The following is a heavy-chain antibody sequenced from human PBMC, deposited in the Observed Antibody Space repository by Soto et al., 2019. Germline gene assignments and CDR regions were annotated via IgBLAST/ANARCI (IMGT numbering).Heavy chain of an antibody. J-gene: IGHJ3*02. CDR3: AKESPYYYDSSGYYYGTKDDAFDI. D-gene: IGHD3-22*01. CDR2: ISGSGGST. V-gene: IGHV3-23*01. Sequence: GGSLRLSCAASGFTFSSYAMSWVRQAPGKGLEWVSAISGSGGSTYYADSVKGRFTISRDNSKNTLYLQMNSLRAEDTAVYYCAKESPYYYDSSGYYYGTKDDAFDIWGQGTMVTVSS. CDR1: GFTFSSYA.